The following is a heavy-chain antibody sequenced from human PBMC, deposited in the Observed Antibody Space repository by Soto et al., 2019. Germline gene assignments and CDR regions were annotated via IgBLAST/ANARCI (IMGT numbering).Heavy chain of an antibody. CDR3: ARGGPTSADYYYGMDV. Sequence: QVQLVQSGAEVRRPGASVKVSCKASGYTFSNDGINWVRQAPGQGLEWMGWISAYNGNTEYAQNFQGRVTMTTDTSTSTAYMELRSLRSYVTAVYSCARGGPTSADYYYGMDVWGLGTTVTVSS. D-gene: IGHD3-10*01. V-gene: IGHV1-18*01. CDR2: ISAYNGNT. CDR1: GYTFSNDG. J-gene: IGHJ6*02.